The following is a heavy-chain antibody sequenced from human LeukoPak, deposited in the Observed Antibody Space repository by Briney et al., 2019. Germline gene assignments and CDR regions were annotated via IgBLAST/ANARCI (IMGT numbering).Heavy chain of an antibody. CDR3: ARDRICSGGSCFFDY. CDR2: ISSSSSYI. Sequence: GGSLRLSCAASGFTFSSYSMNWVRQAPGKGLEWVSSISSSSSYIYYADSVKGRFTISRDNAKNSLYLQMNSLRAEDTAVYYCARDRICSGGSCFFDYWGQGTLITVSS. CDR1: GFTFSSYS. V-gene: IGHV3-21*01. J-gene: IGHJ4*02. D-gene: IGHD2-15*01.